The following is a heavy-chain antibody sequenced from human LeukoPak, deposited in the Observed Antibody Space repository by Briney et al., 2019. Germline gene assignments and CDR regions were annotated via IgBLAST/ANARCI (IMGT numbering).Heavy chain of an antibody. CDR3: ARPSRAVNWFDP. Sequence: GGSLRLSCAASGFTFSSYNMNWVRQSPGKGLDWVSHISNSGSAMYYADSVKGRFTISRDTAKNSLYLQMNSLRAEDTAVYYCARPSRAVNWFDPWGQGTLVTVSS. D-gene: IGHD6-19*01. CDR1: GFTFSSYN. J-gene: IGHJ5*02. CDR2: ISNSGSAM. V-gene: IGHV3-48*01.